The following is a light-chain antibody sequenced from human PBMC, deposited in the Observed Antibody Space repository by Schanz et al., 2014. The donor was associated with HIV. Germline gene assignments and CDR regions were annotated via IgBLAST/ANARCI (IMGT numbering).Light chain of an antibody. V-gene: IGLV2-14*03. Sequence: QSALTQPASVSGSPGQSITISCTGTSSDVGADNSVSWYQQHPGRAPRLLVYDVTYRPSGVSNRFSGSKSGNTASLTISGLQAEDEADYYCCSYTSSLTRVFGTGTKLTVL. CDR3: CSYTSSLTRV. J-gene: IGLJ1*01. CDR2: DVT. CDR1: SSDVGADNS.